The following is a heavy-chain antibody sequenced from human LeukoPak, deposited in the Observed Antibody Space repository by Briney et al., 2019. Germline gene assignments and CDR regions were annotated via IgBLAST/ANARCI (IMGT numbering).Heavy chain of an antibody. CDR2: ISSDGGVK. V-gene: IGHV3-30*01. Sequence: GGSLRLSCAASGFTFSSYGIHWVREAPGKGLEGVAAISSDGGVKHYGGSVKGRFIISRDNSKNSVYLQMNSLGAEDTAVYYCTRSFYLTSERRFDPWGQGTLVTVSS. D-gene: IGHD2/OR15-2a*01. CDR3: TRSFYLTSERRFDP. J-gene: IGHJ5*02. CDR1: GFTFSSYG.